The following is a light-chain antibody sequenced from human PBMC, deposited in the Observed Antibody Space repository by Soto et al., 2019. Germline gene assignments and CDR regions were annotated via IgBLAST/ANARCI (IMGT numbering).Light chain of an antibody. CDR2: GVS. V-gene: IGKV3-15*01. CDR3: RQYEKAPPLIT. CDR1: QPVNNN. Sequence: ERVLTHSTAYMSASPGEIENHSCRASQPVNNNLAWYQQKPGQAPRLLIYGVSTRATGISARFSGGGSVTEFTLTISSLQSEEFARYYCRQYEKAPPLIT. J-gene: IGKJ5*01.